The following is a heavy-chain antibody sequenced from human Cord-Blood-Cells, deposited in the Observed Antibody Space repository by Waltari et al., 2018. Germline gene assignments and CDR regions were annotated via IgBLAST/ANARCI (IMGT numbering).Heavy chain of an antibody. D-gene: IGHD3-3*01. CDR1: GYSFTSYW. CDR3: ARLLEATAYFDY. J-gene: IGHJ4*02. Sequence: EVQLVQSGAEVKKPGESLKISCKGSGYSFTSYWIRRVLQIPGKGLEWMGIIYPGDSDTRYSPSFQGHVTISADKSISTAYLQWSSLKASDTAMYYCARLLEATAYFDYWGQGTLVTVSS. CDR2: IYPGDSDT. V-gene: IGHV5-51*01.